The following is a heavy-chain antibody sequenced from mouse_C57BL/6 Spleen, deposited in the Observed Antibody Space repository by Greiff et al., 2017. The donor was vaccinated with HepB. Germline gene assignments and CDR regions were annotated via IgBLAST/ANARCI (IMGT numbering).Heavy chain of an antibody. D-gene: IGHD2-10*02. V-gene: IGHV3-1*01. J-gene: IGHJ3*01. Sequence: EVQLQQSGPGMVKPSQSLSLTCTVTGYSITSGYDWHWIRHFPGNKLEWMGYISYSGSTNYNPSLKSRISITHDTSKNHFVLKLNSVTTEDTATYYCARDRAYGNYVWFAYWGQGTLVTVSA. CDR1: GYSITSGYD. CDR2: ISYSGST. CDR3: ARDRAYGNYVWFAY.